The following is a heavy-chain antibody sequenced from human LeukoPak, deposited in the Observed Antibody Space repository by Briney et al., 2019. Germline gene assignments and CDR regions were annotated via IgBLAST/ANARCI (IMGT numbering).Heavy chain of an antibody. CDR2: INPYSGNT. Sequence: ASVKVSCKASGYTLTSYGIIWVRQAPGQGLECMGWINPYSGNTNYAQKLQGRVTMTTDTSTSTAYMELRSLRFDDTAVYYCARRQGTTLSFDYWGQGTLVTVSS. V-gene: IGHV1-18*01. CDR1: GYTLTSYG. J-gene: IGHJ4*02. D-gene: IGHD1-1*01. CDR3: ARRQGTTLSFDY.